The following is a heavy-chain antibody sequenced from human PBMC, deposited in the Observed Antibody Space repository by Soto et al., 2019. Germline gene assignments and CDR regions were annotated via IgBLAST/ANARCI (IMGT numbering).Heavy chain of an antibody. J-gene: IGHJ6*02. V-gene: IGHV4-34*01. CDR3: ARATYYYGSGSYGMDV. CDR1: GGSFSGYY. Sequence: NLSETLFLTCAVYGGSFSGYYWSWIRQPPGKGLEWIGEINHSGSTNYNPSLKGRVTISVDTSKNQFSLKLSSVTAADTAVYYCARATYYYGSGSYGMDVWGQGTTVTVYS. CDR2: INHSGST. D-gene: IGHD3-10*01.